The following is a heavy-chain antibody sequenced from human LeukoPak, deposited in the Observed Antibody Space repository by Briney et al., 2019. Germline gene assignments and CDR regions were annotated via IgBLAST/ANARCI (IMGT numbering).Heavy chain of an antibody. CDR1: GGSISSSSYY. D-gene: IGHD3-22*01. Sequence: SETPSLTCTVSGGSISSSSYYWGWIRQPPGKGLEWIGSIYYSGSTYYNPSLKSRITISVDTSKNQFSLKLISVTAADTAVYYCVKSFYYDSSGYLSRYYFDYWGQGTLVTVSS. J-gene: IGHJ4*02. CDR2: IYYSGST. CDR3: VKSFYYDSSGYLSRYYFDY. V-gene: IGHV4-39*07.